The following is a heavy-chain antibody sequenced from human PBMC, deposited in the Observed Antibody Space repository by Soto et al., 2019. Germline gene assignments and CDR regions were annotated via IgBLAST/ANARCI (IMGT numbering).Heavy chain of an antibody. CDR3: ARMRFGEGPYWFDP. CDR2: VYYTGTT. V-gene: IGHV4-61*01. CDR1: GGFVSSASYF. D-gene: IGHD3-3*01. Sequence: QVQLQESGPGLVKPSETLSLTCTVSGGFVSSASYFWSWIRQPPGKEMEFIAYVYYTGTTKYSPSLTRRAAISLDTSKNQFSLNLSSVTTADTAIYYCARMRFGEGPYWFDPWGQGILVTVS. J-gene: IGHJ5*02.